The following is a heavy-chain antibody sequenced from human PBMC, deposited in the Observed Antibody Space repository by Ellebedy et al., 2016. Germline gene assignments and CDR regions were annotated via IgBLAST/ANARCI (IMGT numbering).Heavy chain of an antibody. D-gene: IGHD1-26*01. J-gene: IGHJ6*02. Sequence: GESLKISXAASGFTFSSYSMNWVRQAPGKGLEWVSYISSSSSTIYYADSVKGRFTISRDNAKNSLYLQMNSLRAEDTAVYYCARDPEWELGDYYYYGMDVWGQGTTVTVSS. CDR2: ISSSSSTI. CDR3: ARDPEWELGDYYYYGMDV. V-gene: IGHV3-48*04. CDR1: GFTFSSYS.